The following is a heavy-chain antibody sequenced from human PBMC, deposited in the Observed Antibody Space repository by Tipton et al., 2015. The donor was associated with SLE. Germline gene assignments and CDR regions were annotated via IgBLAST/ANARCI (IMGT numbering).Heavy chain of an antibody. Sequence: SLRLSCAASGFTFDDYVMVWVRQAPGKGLEWVAYMSGSGSLTFYADSVKGRFTISRDNAKNSLFLQMDSLRAEDTAVYYCASDIVVVPALVFWGQGTLVTVSS. D-gene: IGHD2-2*01. CDR3: ASDIVVVPALVF. CDR1: GFTFDDYV. V-gene: IGHV3-48*03. J-gene: IGHJ4*02. CDR2: MSGSGSLT.